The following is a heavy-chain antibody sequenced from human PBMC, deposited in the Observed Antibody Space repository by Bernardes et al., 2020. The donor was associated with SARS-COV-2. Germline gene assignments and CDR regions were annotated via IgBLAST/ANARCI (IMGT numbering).Heavy chain of an antibody. CDR3: AGHGGTGGHGYYYGTDV. D-gene: IGHD3-16*01. CDR2: IHPGHSDL. J-gene: IGHJ6*02. CDR1: GYSLTAYW. Sequence: GASLKTSRKGYGYSLTAYWSASVRPIPGKGPEWVGIIHPGHSDLRYSLSFQGQVTMSTDKPISTTYLHWSSLKASDTAIYYSAGHGGTGGHGYYYGTDVWGQGATVTVSS. V-gene: IGHV5-51*01.